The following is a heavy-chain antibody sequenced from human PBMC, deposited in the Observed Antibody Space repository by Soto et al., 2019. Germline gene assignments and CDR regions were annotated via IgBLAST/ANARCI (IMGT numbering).Heavy chain of an antibody. D-gene: IGHD1-26*01. V-gene: IGHV4-39*02. CDR2: IYYSGST. Sequence: QLQLQESGPGLVKPSETLSLTCTVSGGSISSSSYYWGWIRQPPGKGLEWIGSIYYSGSTYYNPSLKSRVTISGDTSKNHFSLTLSSVTAADTAVYYCATQEVGGSYVYTFDPWGQGTLVTVSS. J-gene: IGHJ5*02. CDR1: GGSISSSSYY. CDR3: ATQEVGGSYVYTFDP.